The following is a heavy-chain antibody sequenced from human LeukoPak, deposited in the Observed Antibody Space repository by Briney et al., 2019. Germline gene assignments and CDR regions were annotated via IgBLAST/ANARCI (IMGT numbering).Heavy chain of an antibody. CDR2: FDPEDGET. J-gene: IGHJ6*02. Sequence: ASVKVSCKVSGYTLTELSMHWVRQAPGKGLEWMGGFDPEDGETIYAQKFQGRVTMTEDTSTDTAYMELSSLRSEDTAVYYCATLYCSSTSCYTGDYYYYGMDVWGQGTLVTVSS. D-gene: IGHD2-2*02. CDR3: ATLYCSSTSCYTGDYYYYGMDV. V-gene: IGHV1-24*01. CDR1: GYTLTELS.